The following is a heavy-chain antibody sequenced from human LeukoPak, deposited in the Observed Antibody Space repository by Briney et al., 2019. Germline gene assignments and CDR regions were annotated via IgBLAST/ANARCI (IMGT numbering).Heavy chain of an antibody. Sequence: QPGGSLRLSCAASGFTFSSYAMSWVRQAPGKGLEWVSAISGSGGSTYYADSVKGRFTISRDNSKNTLYLQMNSLRAEDTAVYYCARGYYSSSSGNFDYWGQGTLVTVSS. D-gene: IGHD6-6*01. J-gene: IGHJ4*02. V-gene: IGHV3-23*01. CDR3: ARGYYSSSSGNFDY. CDR2: ISGSGGST. CDR1: GFTFSSYA.